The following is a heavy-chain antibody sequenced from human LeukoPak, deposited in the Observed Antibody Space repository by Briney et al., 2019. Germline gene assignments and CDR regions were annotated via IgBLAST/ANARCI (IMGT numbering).Heavy chain of an antibody. CDR1: GGTFSSYA. D-gene: IGHD2-2*01. Sequence: GSSAKVSCKASGGTFSSYAISWVRQAPGQGLEWMGRIIPILGIANYAQKFQGRVTITADKSTSTAYMELSSLRSEDTAVYYCARDKVVVPDLYYYGMDVWGQGTTVTVSS. CDR2: IIPILGIA. J-gene: IGHJ6*02. V-gene: IGHV1-69*04. CDR3: ARDKVVVPDLYYYGMDV.